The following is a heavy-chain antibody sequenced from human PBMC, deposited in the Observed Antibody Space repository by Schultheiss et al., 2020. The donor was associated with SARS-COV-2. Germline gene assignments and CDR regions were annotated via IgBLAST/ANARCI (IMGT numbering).Heavy chain of an antibody. CDR1: CGSISSYY. CDR3: ARGPEGDFWSGYSRGWFDP. CDR2: IYYSGST. D-gene: IGHD3-3*01. Sequence: SETLSLTCTVSCGSISSYYWSWIRQPPGKGLEWIGYIYYSGSTNYNPSRKSRVTISVDTSKNQFSLKLSSVTAADTAVYYCARGPEGDFWSGYSRGWFDPWGQGTLGTVSS. J-gene: IGHJ5*02. V-gene: IGHV4-59*08.